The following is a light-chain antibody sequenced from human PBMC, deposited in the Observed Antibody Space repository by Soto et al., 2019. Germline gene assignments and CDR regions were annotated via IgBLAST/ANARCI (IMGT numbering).Light chain of an antibody. CDR2: GAS. CDR3: QQYGSSPLT. J-gene: IGKJ4*01. Sequence: IVLTQSPGTLSLSPGERATLSCRASQSVSRRFLAWYQQKPGQAPRFLIYGASSRATGIPDRFSGSGSGTDFSLTISRLEPEDVAVYYCQQYGSSPLTFGGGTKVDIK. CDR1: QSVSRRF. V-gene: IGKV3-20*01.